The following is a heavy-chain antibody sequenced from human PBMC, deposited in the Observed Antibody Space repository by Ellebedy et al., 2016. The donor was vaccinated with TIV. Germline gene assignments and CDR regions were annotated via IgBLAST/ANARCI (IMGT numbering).Heavy chain of an antibody. D-gene: IGHD1-7*01. CDR1: GFTFSSSA. Sequence: GESLKISXAASGFTFSSSAMQWVRQAPGKGLEWVAIIWYDGSKKYYADSVKGRFTISRDNSENTLYLQMNSLRTEDTAVYYCARDDWTYGKAAFDIWGQGTMVTVSS. V-gene: IGHV3-33*08. CDR2: IWYDGSKK. J-gene: IGHJ3*02. CDR3: ARDDWTYGKAAFDI.